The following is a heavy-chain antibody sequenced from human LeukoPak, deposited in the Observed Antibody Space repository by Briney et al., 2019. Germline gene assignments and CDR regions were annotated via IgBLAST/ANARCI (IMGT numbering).Heavy chain of an antibody. V-gene: IGHV3-53*01. J-gene: IGHJ6*02. CDR2: IYSGGST. Sequence: GGSLRLSCAASGFTVSSNCMSWVREAPGKGLEWVSVIYSGGSTYYADSVKGRFTISRDNSKNTLYLQMNSLRAEDTAVYYCHYYGMDVWGQGTTVTVSS. CDR3: HYYGMDV. CDR1: GFTVSSNC.